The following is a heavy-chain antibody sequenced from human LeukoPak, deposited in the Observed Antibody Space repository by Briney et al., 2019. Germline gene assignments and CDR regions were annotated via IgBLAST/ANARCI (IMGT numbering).Heavy chain of an antibody. Sequence: PGGSLRLSCAASGFTFCCKSMKWVGHAPGKGRVWGTSINSSSRYISYADSVKVPFTISRDNAKNSLYLQMNSLRAEDTAVYYCARDLEQWLNNWFDPWGQGTLVTVSS. CDR1: GFTFCCKS. V-gene: IGHV3-21*01. D-gene: IGHD6-19*01. J-gene: IGHJ5*02. CDR2: INSSSRYI. CDR3: ARDLEQWLNNWFDP.